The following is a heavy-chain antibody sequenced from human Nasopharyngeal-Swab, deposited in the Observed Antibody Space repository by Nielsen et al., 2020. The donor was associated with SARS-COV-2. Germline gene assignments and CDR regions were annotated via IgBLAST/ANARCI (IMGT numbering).Heavy chain of an antibody. J-gene: IGHJ5*02. D-gene: IGHD5-24*01. Sequence: GGSLRLSCKGPGYSFTSYWISWVRQMPGKGLEWMGRIDPSDSYTNYSPSFQGQVTISADKSISTAYLQWSSLKASDTAMYYCARLKPSVVMATTGGWFDPWGQGTLVTVSS. CDR1: GYSFTSYW. V-gene: IGHV5-10-1*04. CDR2: IDPSDSYT. CDR3: ARLKPSVVMATTGGWFDP.